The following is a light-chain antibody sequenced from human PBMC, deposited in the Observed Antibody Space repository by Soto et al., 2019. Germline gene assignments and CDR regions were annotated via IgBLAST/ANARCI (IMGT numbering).Light chain of an antibody. Sequence: EIVLTQSPGTLSLSPGERATLSCRASQSVSSSYLAWYQQKPGQAPRLLIYGASSRATGIPDRFSGSGSGTDFTLTISRLEPEDFAVYYCQQYGSSPTSVSYTFGQGTKLEI. V-gene: IGKV3-20*01. CDR2: GAS. J-gene: IGKJ2*01. CDR1: QSVSSSY. CDR3: QQYGSSPTSVSYT.